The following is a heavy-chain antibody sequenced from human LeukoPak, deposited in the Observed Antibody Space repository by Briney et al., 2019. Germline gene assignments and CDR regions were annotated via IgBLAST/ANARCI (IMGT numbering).Heavy chain of an antibody. CDR3: AKLNMVRGVTPNFDY. CDR1: GFTFSSYG. J-gene: IGHJ4*02. V-gene: IGHV3-33*06. CDR2: IWYDGSNK. D-gene: IGHD3-10*01. Sequence: PGGSLRLSCAASGFTFSSYGMHWVRQAPGKGLEWVAVIWYDGSNKYYADSVKGRFTISRDNSKNTLYLQTNSLRAEDTAVYYCAKLNMVRGVTPNFDYWGQGTLVTVSS.